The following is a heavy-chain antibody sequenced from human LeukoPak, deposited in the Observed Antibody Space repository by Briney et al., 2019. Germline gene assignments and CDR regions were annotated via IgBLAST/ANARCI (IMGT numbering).Heavy chain of an antibody. J-gene: IGHJ6*02. CDR3: ARELGYCSGGSCYYYYYGMDV. D-gene: IGHD2-15*01. CDR1: GGSFSGYY. V-gene: IGHV4-34*01. Sequence: SETLSLTCAVYGGSFSGYYWSWIRQPPGKGLEWIGEINHSGSTNYNPSLKSRVTISVDTSKNQFSLKLSSVTAADTAVYYCARELGYCSGGSCYYYYYGMDVWGQGTTVTVSS. CDR2: INHSGST.